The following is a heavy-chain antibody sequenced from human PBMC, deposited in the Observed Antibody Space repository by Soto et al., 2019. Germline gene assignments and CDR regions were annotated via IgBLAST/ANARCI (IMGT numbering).Heavy chain of an antibody. D-gene: IGHD1-7*01. CDR3: ARDGIGGTVFRGFCDY. CDR2: IWYDGSNK. V-gene: IGHV3-33*01. Sequence: QKYLVESGGGVVQPGGSLRLSCVASGSIFSGYGMHWVRQAPGKGLEWVAVIWYDGSNKYYADSVKGRFTISRDNSKNMLYLQMDSLRDEDTAVYYCARDGIGGTVFRGFCDYWGKGTLVTVSS. CDR1: GSIFSGYG. J-gene: IGHJ4*02.